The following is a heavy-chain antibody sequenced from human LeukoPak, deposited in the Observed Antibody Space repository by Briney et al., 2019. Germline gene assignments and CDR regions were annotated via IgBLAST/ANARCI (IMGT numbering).Heavy chain of an antibody. CDR2: IRSSSTYI. CDR1: GFTFSSYS. CDR3: ATDQYYSGGSCYSGYMDV. Sequence: GGSLRLSCAASGFTFSSYSMNWVRQAPGKGLEWVSSIRSSSTYIYYADSVKGRFTISRDNAKSSLYLQMNSLRAEDTAVYYCATDQYYSGGSCYSGYMDVWGKGTTVTVSS. D-gene: IGHD2-15*01. V-gene: IGHV3-21*01. J-gene: IGHJ6*03.